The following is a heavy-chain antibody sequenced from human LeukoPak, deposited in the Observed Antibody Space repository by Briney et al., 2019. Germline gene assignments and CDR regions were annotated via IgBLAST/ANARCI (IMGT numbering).Heavy chain of an antibody. CDR2: ISSSGSTI. Sequence: GGSLRLSCAASGFTFSSYEMNWVRQAPGKGLEWVSYISSSGSTIYYADSVKGRFTISRDNAKNSLYLQMNSLRADDTAVYYCARGLKDIVVVVAEPSFDYWGQGTLVTVSS. V-gene: IGHV3-48*03. D-gene: IGHD2-15*01. CDR3: ARGLKDIVVVVAEPSFDY. CDR1: GFTFSSYE. J-gene: IGHJ4*02.